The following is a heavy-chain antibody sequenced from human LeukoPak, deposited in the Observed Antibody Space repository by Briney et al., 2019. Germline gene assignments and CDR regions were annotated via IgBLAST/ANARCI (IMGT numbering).Heavy chain of an antibody. CDR3: AREYCGGDCYSHYSGVDY. V-gene: IGHV1-18*01. CDR2: ISAYSGNT. Sequence: ASVKVSCKASGYTFTSHGISWVRQAPGQGLEWMGWISAYSGNTNYAQKFQGRVTITRDTSASTAYMELSSLRSEDTAVYYCAREYCGGDCYSHYSGVDYWGQGTLVTVSS. D-gene: IGHD2-21*02. J-gene: IGHJ4*02. CDR1: GYTFTSHG.